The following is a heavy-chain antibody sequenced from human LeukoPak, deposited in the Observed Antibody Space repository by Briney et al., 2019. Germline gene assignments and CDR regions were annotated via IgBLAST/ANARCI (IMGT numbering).Heavy chain of an antibody. J-gene: IGHJ4*02. CDR1: GFTFSSYA. CDR3: AKSDCGSYWPRGFLDY. V-gene: IGHV3-23*01. CDR2: ISGSGGST. D-gene: IGHD1-26*01. Sequence: GGSLRLSCAASGFTFSSYAMSWVRQAPGKGLEWVSAISGSGGSTYYADSVKGRFTISRDNSKNTLYLQMNSLRAEDTAVYCCAKSDCGSYWPRGFLDYWGQGTLVTVSS.